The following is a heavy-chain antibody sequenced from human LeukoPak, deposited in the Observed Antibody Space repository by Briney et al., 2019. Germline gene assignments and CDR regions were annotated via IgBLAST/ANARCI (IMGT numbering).Heavy chain of an antibody. CDR1: GFTFSTYS. Sequence: GGSLRLSCAASGFTFSTYSMNWVRQAPGKGLEWVSSISSGSRYIYYADSVKGRFTISRNNAKNSLYLQMNSLRAEDTAVYYCVREEDRRFTARIMGVLDYWGHGTLVTVSS. J-gene: IGHJ4*01. CDR2: ISSGSRYI. CDR3: VREEDRRFTARIMGVLDY. V-gene: IGHV3-21*01. D-gene: IGHD5-18*01.